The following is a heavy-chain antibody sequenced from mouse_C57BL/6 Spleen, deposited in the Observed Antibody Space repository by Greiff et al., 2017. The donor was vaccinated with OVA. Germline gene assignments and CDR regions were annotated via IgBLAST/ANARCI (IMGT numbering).Heavy chain of an antibody. CDR1: GFTFSDYY. V-gene: IGHV5-16*01. CDR3: ARDRYYYGSSPYWYFDV. CDR2: INYDGSST. D-gene: IGHD1-1*01. J-gene: IGHJ1*03. Sequence: EVHLVESEGGLVQPGSSMKLSCTASGFTFSDYYMAWVRQVPEKGLEWVANINYDGSSTYYLDSLKSRFIISRDNAKNILYLQMSSLKSEDTATYYCARDRYYYGSSPYWYFDVWGTGTTVTVSS.